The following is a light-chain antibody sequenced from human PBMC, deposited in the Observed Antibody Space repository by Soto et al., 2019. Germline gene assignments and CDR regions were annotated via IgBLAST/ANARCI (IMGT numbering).Light chain of an antibody. J-gene: IGKJ1*01. CDR1: PAIASF. Sequence: IQLTHSPSSLSASVGDRVTITCRSSPAIASFLAWYQQKPGTAPKLLIYGASTLQSGVPSRFSGSRSGTDYTLTIASLQPEDFATYYCQQLNGSPWTLGQGTKVDIK. V-gene: IGKV1-9*01. CDR2: GAS. CDR3: QQLNGSPWT.